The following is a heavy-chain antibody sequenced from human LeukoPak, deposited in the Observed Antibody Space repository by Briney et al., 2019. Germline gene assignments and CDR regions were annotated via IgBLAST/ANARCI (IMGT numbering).Heavy chain of an antibody. CDR1: GFTFSAYG. CDR3: AKGNSNWD. Sequence: PGGSLRLSCAASGFTFSAYGIHWVRQPPGKGLEWVAVISYDGNSRNYADSVKGRFTISRDNSKNTLYLQMNSLRPEDTAVYYCAKGNSNWDWGQGTLVTVSS. D-gene: IGHD1-7*01. V-gene: IGHV3-30*18. CDR2: ISYDGNSR. J-gene: IGHJ4*02.